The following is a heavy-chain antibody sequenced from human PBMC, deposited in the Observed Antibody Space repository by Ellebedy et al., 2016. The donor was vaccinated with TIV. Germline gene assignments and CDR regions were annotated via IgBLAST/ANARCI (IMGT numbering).Heavy chain of an antibody. V-gene: IGHV3-74*01. CDR1: GFSFSGHW. J-gene: IGHJ4*02. Sequence: GGSLSLSCAASGFSFSGHWMHWVRLAPGKGLVWVSRIHPDGTITHYADSVKGRFTISRDNAKNTLYLQINSLRVEDTAVYYCAKDLHVAAFDYWGQGTLVAVSS. D-gene: IGHD2-15*01. CDR3: AKDLHVAAFDY. CDR2: IHPDGTIT.